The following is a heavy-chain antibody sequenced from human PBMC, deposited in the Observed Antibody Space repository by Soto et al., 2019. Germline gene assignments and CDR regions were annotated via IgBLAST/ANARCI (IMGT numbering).Heavy chain of an antibody. Sequence: XVSLRLSCVASGLTFGSRAMTWVRQAPGEGLQWVSTITDTGGDAKYAGSVRGRFVISRDNSKKTLYLQMTSLTAEDSAMYYCARGSTDSYPGSRIFDFWGRGTLVTVSS. CDR1: GLTFGSRA. J-gene: IGHJ4*02. D-gene: IGHD3-10*01. CDR3: ARGSTDSYPGSRIFDF. V-gene: IGHV3-23*01. CDR2: ITDTGGDA.